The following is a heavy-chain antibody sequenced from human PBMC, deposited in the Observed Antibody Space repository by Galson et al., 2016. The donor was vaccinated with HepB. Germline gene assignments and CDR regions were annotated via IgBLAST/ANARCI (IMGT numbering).Heavy chain of an antibody. CDR2: IGSIGTTITI. CDR3: ARVSVSVADLSTSYYSAIDV. Sequence: SLRLSCAASGFTLSNYYMSWIRQAPGKGLEWVSYIGSIGTTITIHYADSVKGRFTISRDNAKNTLYLKMNSLRAEDTAVYYCARVSVSVADLSTSYYSAIDVWGQGTPVTVSS. D-gene: IGHD3-16*02. V-gene: IGHV3-11*04. J-gene: IGHJ6*02. CDR1: GFTLSNYY.